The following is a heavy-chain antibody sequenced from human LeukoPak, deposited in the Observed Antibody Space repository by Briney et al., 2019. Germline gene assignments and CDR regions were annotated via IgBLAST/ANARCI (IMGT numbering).Heavy chain of an antibody. CDR3: ARAPYYYDSSGYYTPMEY. D-gene: IGHD3-22*01. J-gene: IGHJ4*02. V-gene: IGHV3-30*04. Sequence: GGSLRLSCAASGFTFSSYAMHWVRQAPGKGLEWVAVISYDGSNKYYADSVKGRFTISRDNSKNTLYLQMNSLRAEDTAAYYCARAPYYYDSSGYYTPMEYWGQGTLVTVSS. CDR1: GFTFSSYA. CDR2: ISYDGSNK.